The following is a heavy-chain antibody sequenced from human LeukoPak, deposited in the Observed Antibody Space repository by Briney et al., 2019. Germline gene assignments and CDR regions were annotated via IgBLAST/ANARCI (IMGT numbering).Heavy chain of an antibody. D-gene: IGHD6-6*01. CDR1: GFTFSSYS. J-gene: IGHJ6*03. CDR2: ISSSSSTI. V-gene: IGHV3-48*04. Sequence: GGSLRLSCAASGFTFSSYSMNWVRQAPGKGLEWVSYISSSSSTIYYADSVKGRFTISRDNAKNSLYLQMNSLRAEDTAVYYCARSEYSSSRIPYYYYYHMDVWGKGTTVTVSS. CDR3: ARSEYSSSRIPYYYYYHMDV.